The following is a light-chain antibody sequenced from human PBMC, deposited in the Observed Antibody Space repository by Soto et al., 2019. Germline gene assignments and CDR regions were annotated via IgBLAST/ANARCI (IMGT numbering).Light chain of an antibody. CDR1: QDLDKW. CDR3: QQYSSYWT. CDR2: KSS. V-gene: IGKV1-5*03. Sequence: ILMSQSPSSLSASVGDRVTITCRASQDLDKWLAWYQQKPGKAPNLLIYKSSTLREGVPSRCSGFGSGTECILTISDLQPDDFGTYYCQQYSSYWTFGQGTMVEIK. J-gene: IGKJ1*01.